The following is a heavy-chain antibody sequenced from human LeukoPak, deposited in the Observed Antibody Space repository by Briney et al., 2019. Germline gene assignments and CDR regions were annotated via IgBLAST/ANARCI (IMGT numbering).Heavy chain of an antibody. CDR2: INSNGDST. V-gene: IGHV3-64*01. CDR3: ASGTRGYSYGSWAFDI. CDR1: GFTFSSYW. Sequence: GGSLRLSCAASGFTFSSYWMSWVRQAPGKGLEFVSGINSNGDSTYYANSVKGRFIISRDNSKNTLYLQMGSLGTEDMAVYYCASGTRGYSYGSWAFDIWGQGTMVTVYS. J-gene: IGHJ3*02. D-gene: IGHD5-18*01.